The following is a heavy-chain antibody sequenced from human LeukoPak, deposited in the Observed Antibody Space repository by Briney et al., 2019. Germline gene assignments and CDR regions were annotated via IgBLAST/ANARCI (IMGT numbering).Heavy chain of an antibody. CDR1: GYTLTELS. V-gene: IGHV1-24*01. D-gene: IGHD2-2*01. J-gene: IGHJ6*03. Sequence: ASVKVSCKVSGYTLTELSMHWVRQAPGKGLEWMGRFCHEDGETIYAQKFQGRVTMTEDTSTDTAYMELSSLRSEDTAVYYCATQGGYCSSTSCYGSQYYYYMDVWGKGTTVTVSS. CDR2: FCHEDGET. CDR3: ATQGGYCSSTSCYGSQYYYYMDV.